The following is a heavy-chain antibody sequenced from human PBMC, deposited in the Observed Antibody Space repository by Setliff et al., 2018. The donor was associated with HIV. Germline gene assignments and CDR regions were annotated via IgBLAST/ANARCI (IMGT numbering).Heavy chain of an antibody. CDR1: GGSINSTSYY. CDR3: AREVRGWPLSYYYYYGMDV. CDR2: IYYTGST. J-gene: IGHJ6*02. Sequence: SETLSLTCTVSGGSINSTSYYWTWIRQPPGEGLEWIGSIYYTGSTYYNPSLKSRVTISVDTSKNQFSLKLSSVTAADTAVYYCAREVRGWPLSYYYYYGMDVWGQGTTVTVSS. D-gene: IGHD6-19*01. V-gene: IGHV4-39*07.